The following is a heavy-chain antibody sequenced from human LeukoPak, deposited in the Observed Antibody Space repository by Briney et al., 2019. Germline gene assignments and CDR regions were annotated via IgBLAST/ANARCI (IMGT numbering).Heavy chain of an antibody. D-gene: IGHD3-22*01. Sequence: ASVKVSCKASGYTFTSYYMHWVRQAPGQRLEWMGWINAGSGNTKYSQKFQGRVTITRDTSASTAYMELSSLGSEDMAVYYCAGEGPYYYDSSGYSLPLDYWGQGTLVTVSS. CDR2: INAGSGNT. J-gene: IGHJ4*02. CDR3: AGEGPYYYDSSGYSLPLDY. CDR1: GYTFTSYY. V-gene: IGHV1-3*03.